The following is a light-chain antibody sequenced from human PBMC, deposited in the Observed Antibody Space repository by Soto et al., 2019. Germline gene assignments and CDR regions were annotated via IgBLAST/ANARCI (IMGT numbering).Light chain of an antibody. J-gene: IGKJ5*01. CDR3: QQRDNCPLT. CDR1: QSISRS. V-gene: IGKV3-11*01. Sequence: EIVLTQSPATLFLSPGERATLSCRASQSISRSMAWYQKKPVQAPRLLIYNTSNRDTGIPARFSGSGSVTDFTFTISSPEPVDCAVYDGQQRDNCPLTFGQVKRLE. CDR2: NTS.